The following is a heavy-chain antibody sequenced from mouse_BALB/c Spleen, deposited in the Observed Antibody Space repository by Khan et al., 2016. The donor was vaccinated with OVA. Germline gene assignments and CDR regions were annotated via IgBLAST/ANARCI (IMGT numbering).Heavy chain of an antibody. CDR2: IFPGSGVP. Sequence: QVQLQQSGPELVKPGASLKVSCKASGYTFTDYVIGWVRQRSRQGLEWIGDIFPGSGVPYYNEKFKDRATLTADKSSNTAYIQLNSLTFEDSAVYFCARGGYSVFAYWGQGTLVTVSA. J-gene: IGHJ3*01. CDR1: GYTFTDYV. D-gene: IGHD2-14*01. V-gene: IGHV1-81*01. CDR3: ARGGYSVFAY.